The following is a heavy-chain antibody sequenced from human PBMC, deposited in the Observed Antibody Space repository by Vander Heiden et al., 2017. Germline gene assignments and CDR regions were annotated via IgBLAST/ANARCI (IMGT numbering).Heavy chain of an antibody. D-gene: IGHD1-1*01. Sequence: EVQLVESGGGLVKPGGSLRLSCAASGFTFSNDYMNWGRQAPGKRLEWVSAIRSSNSYIYYADSVKGRFTISRDNAKNSLYLQMNSLRAEDTAVYYCARVYNTDYGMDVWGQGTTVTVSS. J-gene: IGHJ6*02. V-gene: IGHV3-21*01. CDR2: IRSSNSYI. CDR1: GFTFSNDY. CDR3: ARVYNTDYGMDV.